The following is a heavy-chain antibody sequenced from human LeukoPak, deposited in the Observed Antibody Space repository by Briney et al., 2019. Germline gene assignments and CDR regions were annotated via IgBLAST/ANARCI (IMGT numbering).Heavy chain of an antibody. CDR2: IYRGGDP. J-gene: IGHJ4*02. Sequence: GGSLRLSCAASGFTVNSNDMSWVRQAPGKGLEWVSTIYRGGDPYYADSVKGRFTISRDNSKNTLFLQMNSLRAEDTAVYYCARHREISTRDFEYWGQGTLVTVSS. V-gene: IGHV3-53*01. CDR1: GFTVNSND. CDR3: ARHREISTRDFEY. D-gene: IGHD1-14*01.